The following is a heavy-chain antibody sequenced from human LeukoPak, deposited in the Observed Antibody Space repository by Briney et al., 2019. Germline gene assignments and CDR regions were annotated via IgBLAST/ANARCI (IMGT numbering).Heavy chain of an antibody. V-gene: IGHV3-21*01. CDR1: GFTFSSYS. Sequence: GGSLRLSCAASGFTFSSYSMNWVRQAPGKGLEWVSSISSSSGYIYYADSVKGRFTISRDNAKNSLYLQMNSLRAEDTAVYYCARDFRLSGDNYWGQGTLVTVSS. J-gene: IGHJ4*02. D-gene: IGHD2-21*01. CDR3: ARDFRLSGDNY. CDR2: ISSSSGYI.